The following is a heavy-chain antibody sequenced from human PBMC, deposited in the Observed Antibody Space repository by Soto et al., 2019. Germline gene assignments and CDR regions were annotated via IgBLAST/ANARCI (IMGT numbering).Heavy chain of an antibody. J-gene: IGHJ4*02. CDR1: GYTFTNYG. CDR3: ARSPQYSSSWYYFDY. CDR2: INPNSGGT. D-gene: IGHD6-13*01. V-gene: IGHV1-2*04. Sequence: ASVKVSCKASGYTFTNYGIHWVRQAPGQRLEWMGWINPNSGGTNYAQKFQGWVTMTRDTSISTAYMELSRLRSDDTAVYYCARSPQYSSSWYYFDYWGQGTLVTVSS.